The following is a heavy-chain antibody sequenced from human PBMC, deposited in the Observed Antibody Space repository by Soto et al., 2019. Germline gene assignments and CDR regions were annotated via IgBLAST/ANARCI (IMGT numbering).Heavy chain of an antibody. D-gene: IGHD3-16*02. J-gene: IGHJ6*02. CDR3: ASDLSPYYYYALDV. CDR2: IYSGGST. CDR1: GFTVSSNY. V-gene: IGHV3-53*01. Sequence: GGSLRLSCAASGFTVSSNYMSWVRQAPGKGLEWVSVIYSGGSTYYADSVKGRFTISRDRSKSTLFLQMNNLTAEDTAVYFCASDLSPYYYYALDVWGQGTTVTVSS.